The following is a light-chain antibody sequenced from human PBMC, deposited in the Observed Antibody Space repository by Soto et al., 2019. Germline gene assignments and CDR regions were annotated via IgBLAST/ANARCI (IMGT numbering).Light chain of an antibody. CDR3: QQYYSTPPRT. Sequence: DIVMTQSPDSLAVSLGERATINCKSSQSVLYSSNNKNYLAWYQQKPGQPPKLLIYWASTRESGVPDRFSGIGYGKDFALSISSLQAEDVAVYYCQQYYSTPPRTFGQGTKVEIK. J-gene: IGKJ1*01. CDR1: QSVLYSSNNKNY. V-gene: IGKV4-1*01. CDR2: WAS.